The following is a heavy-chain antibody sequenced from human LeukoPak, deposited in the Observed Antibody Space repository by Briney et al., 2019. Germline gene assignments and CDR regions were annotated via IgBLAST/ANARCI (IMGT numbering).Heavy chain of an antibody. CDR2: IKQDGSEK. Sequence: PGGSLRLSCAASGFTFSNYWMHWVRQAPGKGLEWVATIKQDGSEKYYVDSVKGRFTISRDNAKNSLFLQMNSLRAEDTAVYYCARGGDGYTDYFDYWGQGTLVTVSS. V-gene: IGHV3-7*01. J-gene: IGHJ4*02. D-gene: IGHD5-24*01. CDR3: ARGGDGYTDYFDY. CDR1: GFTFSNYW.